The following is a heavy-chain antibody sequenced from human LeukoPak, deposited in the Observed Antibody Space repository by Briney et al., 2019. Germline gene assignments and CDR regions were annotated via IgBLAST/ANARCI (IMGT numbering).Heavy chain of an antibody. J-gene: IGHJ4*02. D-gene: IGHD1-1*01. CDR3: ARDLSTSSNWELDY. V-gene: IGHV1-2*02. CDR1: GYTFSDYY. CDR2: INPNSGGT. Sequence: ASVKVSCKASGYTFSDYYTHWVRQAPGQGLEWMGWINPNSGGTRYAQQFQGRVTMTRDTSIGTVYMELSALRSDDTAVYYCARDLSTSSNWELDYWGQGTLVTVSS.